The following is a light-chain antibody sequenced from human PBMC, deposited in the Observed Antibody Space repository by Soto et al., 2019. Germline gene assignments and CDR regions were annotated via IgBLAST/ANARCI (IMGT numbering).Light chain of an antibody. CDR3: QQTNGYPIT. J-gene: IGKJ5*01. Sequence: DIQLTQSPSFLSASVGDRVTMTCRASQGINSKLAWYQQKPGKAPKLLIYFASTLQSGVPSRFSGSGSGTEFTLTISSLQPEDFATYYCQQTNGYPITFGLGTRLEIK. V-gene: IGKV1-9*01. CDR1: QGINSK. CDR2: FAS.